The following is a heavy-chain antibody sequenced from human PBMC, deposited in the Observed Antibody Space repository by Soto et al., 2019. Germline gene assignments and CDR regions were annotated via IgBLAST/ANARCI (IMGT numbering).Heavy chain of an antibody. J-gene: IGHJ4*02. CDR1: GGSVSSGSYY. CDR3: ARVECSGGRCSSANYYFHY. D-gene: IGHD2-15*01. Sequence: SETLSLTCTVSGGSVSSGSYYWSWIRQPPGKGLEWIGYIYHSGSTNYNPSLKSRVSISVDTSKNQFSLKLTSVTAADTAVYYCARVECSGGRCSSANYYFHYWGQGTLVTVSS. V-gene: IGHV4-61*01. CDR2: IYHSGST.